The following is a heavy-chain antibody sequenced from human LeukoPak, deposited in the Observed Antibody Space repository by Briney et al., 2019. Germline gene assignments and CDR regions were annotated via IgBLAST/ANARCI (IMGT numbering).Heavy chain of an antibody. D-gene: IGHD6-19*01. J-gene: IGHJ3*02. CDR3: ARDPYSSGWYKDAFDI. V-gene: IGHV3-21*01. CDR2: IGGSSSYI. CDR1: GFTFSSYS. Sequence: GESLRLSCAASGFTFSSYSMNWVRQAPGKGLEWVSSIGGSSSYINYADSVKGRFTISRDNAQNSLFLQLNSLRAEDTAVYYCARDPYSSGWYKDAFDIWGQGTMVTVSS.